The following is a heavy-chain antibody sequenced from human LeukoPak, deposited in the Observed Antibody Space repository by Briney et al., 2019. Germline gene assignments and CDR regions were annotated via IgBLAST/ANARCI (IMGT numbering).Heavy chain of an antibody. CDR2: ISSSSSYI. J-gene: IGHJ6*02. CDR3: ARLRYSSSWYSFGMDV. D-gene: IGHD6-13*01. Sequence: GGSLRLSCAASGFTFSSYAMSWVRQAPGKGLEWVSSISSSSSYIYYADSVKGRFTISRDNAKNSLYLQMNSLRAEDTAVYYCARLRYSSSWYSFGMDVWGQGTTVTVSS. CDR1: GFTFSSYA. V-gene: IGHV3-21*01.